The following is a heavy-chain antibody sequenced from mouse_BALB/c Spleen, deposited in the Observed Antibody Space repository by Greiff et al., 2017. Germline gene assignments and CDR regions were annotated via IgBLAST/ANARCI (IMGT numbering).Heavy chain of an antibody. CDR1: GFTFSSYA. J-gene: IGHJ4*01. D-gene: IGHD1-1*01. CDR3: ARNYYGSSYNYYAMDY. CDR2: ISSGGSYT. V-gene: IGHV5-9-1*01. Sequence: EVMLVESGGGLVKPGGSLKLSCAASGFTFSSYAMSWVRQTPEKRLEWVATISSGGSYTYYPDSVKGRFTISRDNAKNTLYLQMSSLRSEDTAMYYCARNYYGSSYNYYAMDYWGQGTSVTVSS.